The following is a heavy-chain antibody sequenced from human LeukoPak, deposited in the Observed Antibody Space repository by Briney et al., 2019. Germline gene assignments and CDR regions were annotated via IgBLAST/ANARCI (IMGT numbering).Heavy chain of an antibody. V-gene: IGHV3-23*01. CDR2: ISGGADST. Sequence: PGGSLRLSCAASGFSFSSCAMGWVRQAPGKGPDWVSSISGGADSTYYADSVKGRFTISRDNSKNTLYLQINSLRVEDTAIYYXVXARXYSGHDPVGDYWGQGALVTVPS. CDR3: VXARXYSGHDPVGDY. D-gene: IGHD5-12*01. J-gene: IGHJ4*02. CDR1: GFSFSSCA.